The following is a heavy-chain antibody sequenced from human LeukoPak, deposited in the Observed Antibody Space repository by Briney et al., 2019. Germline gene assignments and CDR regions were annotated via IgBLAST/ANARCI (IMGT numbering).Heavy chain of an antibody. V-gene: IGHV3-66*01. D-gene: IGHD4-17*01. J-gene: IGHJ6*03. Sequence: TGGSLRLSCAASGFTFSSYAMSWVRQAPGKGLEWVSVIYSGGSTYYADSVKGRFTISRDNSKNTLYLQMNSLRAEDTAVYYCASRGATVKVLGVDYYMDVWGKGTTVTISS. CDR1: GFTFSSYA. CDR2: IYSGGST. CDR3: ASRGATVKVLGVDYYMDV.